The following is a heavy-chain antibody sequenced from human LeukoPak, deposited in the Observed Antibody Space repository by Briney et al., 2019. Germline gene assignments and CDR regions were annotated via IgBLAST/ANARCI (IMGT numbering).Heavy chain of an antibody. CDR1: GDSVSSNSAA. CDR2: TYYRSKWYN. V-gene: IGHV6-1*01. CDR3: ARVTSYSSSSTFENWFDP. D-gene: IGHD6-6*01. J-gene: IGHJ5*02. Sequence: SQTLSLTCAITGDSVSSNSAAWNWIRQSPSRGLEWLGRTYYRSKWYNDYAVSVKSRITINPDTSKNQFSLQLNSVTPEDTAVYYCARVTSYSSSSTFENWFDPWGQGTLVTVSS.